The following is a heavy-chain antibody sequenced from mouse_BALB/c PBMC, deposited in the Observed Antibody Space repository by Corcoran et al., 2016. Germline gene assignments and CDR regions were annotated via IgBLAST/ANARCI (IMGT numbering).Heavy chain of an antibody. V-gene: IGHV1-18*01. CDR2: INPNNGAT. CDR3: ARYYGSSDDY. J-gene: IGHJ2*01. Sequence: EVQLQQSGPELVKPGASVKISCTTSGYTFTEYTMHWVKQSHGKSLEWIGGINPNNGATSYNQNFKDKASLTVDKSSSTAYMELHRLTSEDSAVYYCARYYGSSDDYWGQGTTLTVSS. CDR1: GYTFTEYT. D-gene: IGHD1-1*01.